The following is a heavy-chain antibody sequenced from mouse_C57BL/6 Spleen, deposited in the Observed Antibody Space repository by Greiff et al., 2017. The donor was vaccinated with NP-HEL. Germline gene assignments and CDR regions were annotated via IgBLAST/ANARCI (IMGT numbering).Heavy chain of an antibody. V-gene: IGHV1-66*01. D-gene: IGHD1-1*01. CDR2: IYPGSGNT. J-gene: IGHJ2*01. CDR3: ASPGNYYGSSGFYFDY. Sequence: QVHVKQSGPELVKPGASVKISCKASGYSFTSYYIHWVKQRPGQGLEWIGWIYPGSGNTKYNEKFKGKATLTADTSSSTAYMQLSSLTSEDSAVYYCASPGNYYGSSGFYFDYWGQGTTLTVSS. CDR1: GYSFTSYY.